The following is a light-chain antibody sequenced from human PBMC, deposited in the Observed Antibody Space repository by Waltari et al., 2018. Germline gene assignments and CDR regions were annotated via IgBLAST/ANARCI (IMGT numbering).Light chain of an antibody. V-gene: IGKV1-33*01. CDR3: QQYDVLLPGFT. J-gene: IGKJ3*01. CDR2: DAS. Sequence: EIYKKLNWYRHKPGKAPELLIYDASNLESGVPSRFSGSGSGADFTFTINSLQPGDFATYYCQQYDVLLPGFTFGPGTTVDLK. CDR1: EIYKK.